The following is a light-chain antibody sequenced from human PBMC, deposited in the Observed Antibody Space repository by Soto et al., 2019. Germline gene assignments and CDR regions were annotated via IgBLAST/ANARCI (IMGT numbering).Light chain of an antibody. Sequence: QSLLTQPPSVSEAPGQRVTIPCSGTALNIGQNTVFWYQQFPGQPPKLLIYYNDLLPSGVSDRFSGSKSGTSASLAIRGLQSEDEAVYYCVVWDDSVKGVVFGGGTKVTVL. J-gene: IGLJ3*02. CDR3: VVWDDSVKGVV. CDR2: YND. V-gene: IGLV1-36*01. CDR1: ALNIGQNT.